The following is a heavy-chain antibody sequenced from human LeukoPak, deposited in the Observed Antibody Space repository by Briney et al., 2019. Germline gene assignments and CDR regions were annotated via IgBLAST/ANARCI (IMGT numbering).Heavy chain of an antibody. CDR1: GFTFSNYA. J-gene: IGHJ4*02. CDR2: ISGSGGST. V-gene: IGHV3-23*01. D-gene: IGHD2-21*02. CDR3: AKEVVTANNFDY. Sequence: GGSLRLSCAASGFTFSNYAMNWVRQAPGKGLEWVSGISGSGGSTYYADSVKGRFTISRDNSKNTLSLEMNSLRAEDTAVYYCAKEVVTANNFDYWGQGTLVTVSS.